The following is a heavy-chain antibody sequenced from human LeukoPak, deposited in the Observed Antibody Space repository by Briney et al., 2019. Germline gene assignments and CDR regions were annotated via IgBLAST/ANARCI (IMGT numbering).Heavy chain of an antibody. CDR1: GGSISSYY. Sequence: MASETLSLTCTVSGGSISSYYWSWIRQPPGKGLEWIGYIYYSGSTNYNPSLKSRVTISVDTSKNQFSLKLSSVTAADTAVYYCARGGSSLDYWGQGTLVTVSS. J-gene: IGHJ4*02. V-gene: IGHV4-59*01. CDR3: ARGGSSLDY. D-gene: IGHD2-15*01. CDR2: IYYSGST.